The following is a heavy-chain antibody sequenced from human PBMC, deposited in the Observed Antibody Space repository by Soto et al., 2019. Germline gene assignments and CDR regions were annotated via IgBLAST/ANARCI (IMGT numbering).Heavy chain of an antibody. CDR3: VKNAPDLLVVPNGGFDY. CDR2: ISYDGSNR. D-gene: IGHD2-15*01. J-gene: IGHJ4*02. Sequence: QVNLVESGGGVVQPGRSLRLSCAASGFDFSSFAMHWVRQAPGRGLEWVAVISYDGSNRHYVESVKGRFTISRDNPRNTVVLQMNSLRPEDTGLYYCVKNAPDLLVVPNGGFDYWGQGALVSVSS. CDR1: GFDFSSFA. V-gene: IGHV3-30*18.